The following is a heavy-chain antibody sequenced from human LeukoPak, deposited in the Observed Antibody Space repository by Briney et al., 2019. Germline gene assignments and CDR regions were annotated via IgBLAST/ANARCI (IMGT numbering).Heavy chain of an antibody. CDR1: GGSFSGYY. Sequence: SETLSLTCAVYGGSFSGYYWSWIRQPPGKGLEWIGEINHSGSTNYNPSLKSRVTISVDTSKNQFSLKLSSVTAADTAVYYCARSPRGIVVVPAGGYYFDYWGQGTLVTVS. CDR2: INHSGST. CDR3: ARSPRGIVVVPAGGYYFDY. D-gene: IGHD2-2*01. V-gene: IGHV4-34*01. J-gene: IGHJ4*02.